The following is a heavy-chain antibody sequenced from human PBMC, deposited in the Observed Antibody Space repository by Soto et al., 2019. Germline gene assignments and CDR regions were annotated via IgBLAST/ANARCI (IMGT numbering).Heavy chain of an antibody. Sequence: PSQTLSLTCAISGDSVSSNSAAWNWIRQSPSRGLEWLGRTYYRSRWYNDYAVSVKSRITVNPDTSKNQFSLHLNSVTPEGTAVDYCAGTNSLQSCYMDDWDKGTTVSVSS. D-gene: IGHD2-8*01. CDR2: TYYRSRWYN. CDR1: GDSVSSNSAA. CDR3: AGTNSLQSCYMDD. J-gene: IGHJ6*03. V-gene: IGHV6-1*01.